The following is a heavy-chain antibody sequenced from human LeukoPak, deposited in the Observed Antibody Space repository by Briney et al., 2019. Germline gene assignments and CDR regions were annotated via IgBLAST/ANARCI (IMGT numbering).Heavy chain of an antibody. Sequence: SVKVSCKASGGTFSSYAISWVRQAPGQGLEWMGGIIPIFGTANYAQKFQGRVTITADESTSTAYMELSSLRSEDTAVYYCARDGYYDSSGYTYYYYYYMDVWGKGTTVTISS. J-gene: IGHJ6*03. V-gene: IGHV1-69*13. CDR2: IIPIFGTA. CDR3: ARDGYYDSSGYTYYYYYYMDV. CDR1: GGTFSSYA. D-gene: IGHD3-22*01.